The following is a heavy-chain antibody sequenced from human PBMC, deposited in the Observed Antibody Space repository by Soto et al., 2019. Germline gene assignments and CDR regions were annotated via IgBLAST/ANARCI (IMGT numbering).Heavy chain of an antibody. J-gene: IGHJ6*02. CDR2: ISSSGSTI. D-gene: IGHD5-12*01. CDR3: ARGHPFYSGYDLYYYGMDV. CDR1: GFTFSDYY. Sequence: RLSCAASGFTFSDYYMSWIRQAPGKGLEWVSYISSSGSTIYYADSVKGRFTISRDNAKNSLYLQMNSLRAEDTAVYYCARGHPFYSGYDLYYYGMDVWGQGTTVTVSS. V-gene: IGHV3-11*01.